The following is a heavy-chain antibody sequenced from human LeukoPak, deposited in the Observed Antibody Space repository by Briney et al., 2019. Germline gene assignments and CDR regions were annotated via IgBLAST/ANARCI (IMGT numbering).Heavy chain of an antibody. CDR3: ARDSHYYGLGSYYFY. V-gene: IGHV1-18*01. CDR1: GYTFTSYG. Sequence: ASVTVSCKASGYTFTSYGISWVRQAPGQGLEWMGWISAYNGNTNYAQKLQGRVTMTTDTSTSTAYMELRSLRSDDTAVYYCARDSHYYGLGSYYFYWGQGTLVTVSS. CDR2: ISAYNGNT. J-gene: IGHJ4*02. D-gene: IGHD3-10*01.